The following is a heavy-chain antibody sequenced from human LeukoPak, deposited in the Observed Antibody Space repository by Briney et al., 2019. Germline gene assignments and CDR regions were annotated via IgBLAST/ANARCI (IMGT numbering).Heavy chain of an antibody. CDR2: INPNSGGA. J-gene: IGHJ4*02. V-gene: IGHV1-2*02. CDR1: GYTFTGYY. D-gene: IGHD2-2*02. CDR3: ARGKNQLLYPDS. Sequence: ASVKVSCKASGYTFTGYYMHWVRQAPGQGLEWMGWINPNSGGANFAQKFQGRVTMTRDTSISTAYMELSRLTSDDTAVYYCARGKNQLLYPDSWGQGTLVTVSS.